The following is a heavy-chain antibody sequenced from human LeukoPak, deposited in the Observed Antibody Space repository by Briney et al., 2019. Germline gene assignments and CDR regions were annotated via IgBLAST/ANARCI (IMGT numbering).Heavy chain of an antibody. Sequence: GASVTVSCKASGYTFTGYYMHWVRQAPGQGLEWMGWINPNSGGTNYAQKFQGRVTMTRDTSISTAYMELSRLRSEDTAVYYCARDPSGWTGWFDPWGQKTLVPVSS. CDR1: GYTFTGYY. J-gene: IGHJ5*02. V-gene: IGHV1-2*02. CDR2: INPNSGGT. D-gene: IGHD6-19*01. CDR3: ARDPSGWTGWFDP.